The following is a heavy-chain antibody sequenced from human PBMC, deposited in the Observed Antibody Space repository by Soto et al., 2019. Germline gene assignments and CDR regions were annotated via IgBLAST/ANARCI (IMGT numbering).Heavy chain of an antibody. Sequence: ASVKVSCKDSGYTFTSYGIHWVRQAPGQRLEWMGWINAANGDTKYSPKFQGRVTITRDTSASTAYMELSSLRAEDTAVYYCAKELRHDYNLAYFAHWGQGTLVTVSS. V-gene: IGHV1-3*01. J-gene: IGHJ4*02. CDR2: INAANGDT. CDR3: AKELRHDYNLAYFAH. D-gene: IGHD4-4*01. CDR1: GYTFTSYG.